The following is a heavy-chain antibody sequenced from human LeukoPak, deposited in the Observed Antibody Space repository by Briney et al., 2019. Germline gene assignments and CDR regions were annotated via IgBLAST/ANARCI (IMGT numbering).Heavy chain of an antibody. D-gene: IGHD6-6*01. Sequence: QPGGSLRLSCAASGFTFSSYWMSWVRQAPGKGLEWVANLKQDGSEKYYVDSVKGRFTISRDNAKNSLYLQMNSLRAEDTAVYYCARGGSRYSSSSDFDYWGQGTLVTVSS. CDR2: LKQDGSEK. V-gene: IGHV3-7*01. CDR3: ARGGSRYSSSSDFDY. J-gene: IGHJ4*02. CDR1: GFTFSSYW.